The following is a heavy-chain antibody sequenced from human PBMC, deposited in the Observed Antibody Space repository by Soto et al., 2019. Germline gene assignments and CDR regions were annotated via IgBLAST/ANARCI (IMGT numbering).Heavy chain of an antibody. CDR2: ISSSGSTI. V-gene: IGHV3-11*01. J-gene: IGHJ4*02. D-gene: IGHD3-9*01. CDR1: GFTFSDYY. Sequence: GGSLRLSCAASGFTFSDYYMSWIRQAPGKGLEWVSYISSSGSTIYYADSVKGRFTISRDNAKNSLYLQMNSLRAEDTAVYYCASRSILTGYTFDYWGQGTLVTVSS. CDR3: ASRSILTGYTFDY.